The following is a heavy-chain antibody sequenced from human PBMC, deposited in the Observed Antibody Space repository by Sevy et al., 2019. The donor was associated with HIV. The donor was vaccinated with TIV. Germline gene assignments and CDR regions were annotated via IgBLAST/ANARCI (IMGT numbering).Heavy chain of an antibody. D-gene: IGHD4-17*01. J-gene: IGHJ1*01. V-gene: IGHV3-48*02. CDR3: AANTNYYGESGRTPPHFQH. CDR2: ITSSNSVR. CDR1: GFTFNVYD. Sequence: GGSLRLSCAASGFTFNVYDMNWVRQAPGKGLEWVSHITSSNSVRYNADSVKSRFTISRDNTKNSPYLQMKNQRDEDMAVYYCAANTNYYGESGRTPPHFQHWGQGTLVTVSS.